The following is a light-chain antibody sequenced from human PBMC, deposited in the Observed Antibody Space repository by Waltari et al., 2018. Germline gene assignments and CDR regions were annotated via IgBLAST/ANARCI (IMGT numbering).Light chain of an antibody. CDR3: QQYNNWPPFT. CDR1: QSVSSN. V-gene: IGKV3-15*01. CDR2: GAA. J-gene: IGKJ3*01. Sequence: EIVMTRSPATLSVSPGERATLDGRASQSVSSNLAGYQQKPGQAPRLLIYGAATRASGIPARFSGSGSGTEFTLTISSLQSEDFAVYYCQQYNNWPPFTFGPGTKVDIK.